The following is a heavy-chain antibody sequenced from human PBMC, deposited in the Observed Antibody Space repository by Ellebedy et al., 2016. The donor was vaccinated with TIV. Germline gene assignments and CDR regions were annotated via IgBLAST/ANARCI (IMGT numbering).Heavy chain of an antibody. CDR3: VRDSAGFDP. J-gene: IGHJ5*02. Sequence: PGGSLRLSCEASGFTFSTHWMSWVRQAPGKGLEWVANIKEDGSKDYYVDSVKGRFSISRDNAKNSLYLQMNSLRAEDTAVYYCVRDSAGFDPWGQGSLVIVSS. V-gene: IGHV3-7*01. CDR2: IKEDGSKD. CDR1: GFTFSTHW.